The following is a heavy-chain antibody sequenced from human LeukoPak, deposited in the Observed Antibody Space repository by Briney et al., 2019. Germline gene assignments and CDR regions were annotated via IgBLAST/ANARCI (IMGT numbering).Heavy chain of an antibody. Sequence: GASVKVSCKASGYTFTNYYIHWVRQAPGQGLEWMGWINPNSGGTNYAQKFQGRVTMTRDTSISTAYMELSRLRSDDTAVYYCARDVDVLRYFDYWGQGTLVTVSS. CDR3: ARDVDVLRYFDY. J-gene: IGHJ4*02. V-gene: IGHV1-2*02. CDR1: GYTFTNYY. D-gene: IGHD3-9*01. CDR2: INPNSGGT.